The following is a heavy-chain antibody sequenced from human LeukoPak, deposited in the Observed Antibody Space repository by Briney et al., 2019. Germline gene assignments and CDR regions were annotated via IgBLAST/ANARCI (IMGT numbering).Heavy chain of an antibody. Sequence: GESLKISCKGSGYSFTSYWIGWVRQMPGKGLEWMEIIYPGDSDTRYSPSFQGQVTISADKSISTAYLQWSSLKASDTAMYYCARCTGIATTVGWFDPWGQGSLVTVSS. D-gene: IGHD6-13*01. CDR1: GYSFTSYW. J-gene: IGHJ5*02. CDR3: ARCTGIATTVGWFDP. CDR2: IYPGDSDT. V-gene: IGHV5-51*01.